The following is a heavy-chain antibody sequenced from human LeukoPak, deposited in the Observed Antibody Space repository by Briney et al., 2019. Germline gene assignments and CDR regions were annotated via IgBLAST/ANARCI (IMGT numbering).Heavy chain of an antibody. D-gene: IGHD3-10*01. CDR1: GGTFSSYA. J-gene: IGHJ4*02. Sequence: SVKVSCKASGGTFSSYAISWVRQAPGQGLEWMGGIIPIFGTANYAQKFQGRVTITADESTSIAYMELSSLRSEDTAVYYCARAMFPSDYGSGSLYWGQGTLVTVSS. CDR2: IIPIFGTA. V-gene: IGHV1-69*01. CDR3: ARAMFPSDYGSGSLY.